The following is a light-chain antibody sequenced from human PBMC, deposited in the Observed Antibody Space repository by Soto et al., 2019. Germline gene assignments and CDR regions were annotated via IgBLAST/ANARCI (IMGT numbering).Light chain of an antibody. CDR2: GAS. J-gene: IGKJ1*01. V-gene: IGKV3-20*01. CDR1: QSVSSGY. Sequence: EIVLTQSPGTLSLSPGERATLSCRASQSVSSGYLAWYQQKPGQAPSLLIYGASSRATGIPDRFSGSGSGTDFTLTISRLEPEDFAVYFCQQYSNSPQTCGQGTKVEIK. CDR3: QQYSNSPQT.